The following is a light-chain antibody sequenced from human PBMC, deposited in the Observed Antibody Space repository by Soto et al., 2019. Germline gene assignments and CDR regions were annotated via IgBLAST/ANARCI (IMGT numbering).Light chain of an antibody. V-gene: IGKV3-15*01. Sequence: IVMTQSPDTLSVSPGERATLSCRASQSISSNLAWYQQKPGQPPSLVIYDTSTRATGIPARFSGSGSGTEFTLTISSLQSEDFAVYYCQQYNSWPPITFGQGTRLEIK. CDR1: QSISSN. J-gene: IGKJ5*01. CDR3: QQYNSWPPIT. CDR2: DTS.